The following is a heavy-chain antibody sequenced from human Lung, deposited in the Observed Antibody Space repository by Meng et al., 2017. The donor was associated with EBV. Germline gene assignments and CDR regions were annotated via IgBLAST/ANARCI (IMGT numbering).Heavy chain of an antibody. D-gene: IGHD2-2*01. CDR3: ALFTRSWFDP. CDR1: GLSLSTSEVG. Sequence: QIPLKESGPTLVKPTQTLTPTCTFSGLSLSTSEVGVGWIRQPPGKALEWLAVIYWDDDKRYSPSLKSRLTITKDTSKNQVVLTLTNMDPVDTATYYCALFTRSWFDPWGQGTLVTVSS. CDR2: IYWDDDK. V-gene: IGHV2-5*02. J-gene: IGHJ5*02.